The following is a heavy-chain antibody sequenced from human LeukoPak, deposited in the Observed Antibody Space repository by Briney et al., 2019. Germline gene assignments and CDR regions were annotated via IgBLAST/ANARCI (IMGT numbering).Heavy chain of an antibody. J-gene: IGHJ4*02. CDR1: GGSFSGYY. CDR2: INHSGST. D-gene: IGHD5-18*01. CDR3: ATTGGYSYGTFDY. Sequence: SETLSLTCAVYGGSFSGYYWSWIRQPPGKELEWIGEINHSGSTNYNPSLKSRVTISVDTSKNQFSLKLTSVTAADTASYYCATTGGYSYGTFDYWGQGIPVTVSS. V-gene: IGHV4-34*01.